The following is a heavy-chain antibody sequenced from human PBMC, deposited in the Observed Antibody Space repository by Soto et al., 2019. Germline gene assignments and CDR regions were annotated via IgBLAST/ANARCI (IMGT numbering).Heavy chain of an antibody. V-gene: IGHV3-11*01. CDR2: ISISGSTI. J-gene: IGHJ4*02. CDR3: ARVTYYYDSSGYPDYFDY. D-gene: IGHD3-22*01. Sequence: LRLSCAASGFTFSDYYMSCIRQAPGKGLEWVSYISISGSTIYYADSVKGRFTISRDNAKNSLYLQMNSLRAEDRAVYYCARVTYYYDSSGYPDYFDYWGQGTLVTVSS. CDR1: GFTFSDYY.